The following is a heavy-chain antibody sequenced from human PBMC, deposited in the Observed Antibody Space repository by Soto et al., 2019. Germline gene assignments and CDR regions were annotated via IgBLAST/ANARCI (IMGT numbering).Heavy chain of an antibody. D-gene: IGHD3-10*01. CDR3: ARGLNGGSYYSAYYYYYYMDV. CDR1: GFTFSSYG. J-gene: IGHJ6*03. CDR2: IWYDGSNK. Sequence: GGSLRLSCAASGFTFSSYGMHWVRQAPGKGLEWVAVIWYDGSNKYYADSVKGRFTISRDNSKNTLYLQMNSLRAEDTAVYYCARGLNGGSYYSAYYYYYYMDVWGKGTTATVSS. V-gene: IGHV3-33*01.